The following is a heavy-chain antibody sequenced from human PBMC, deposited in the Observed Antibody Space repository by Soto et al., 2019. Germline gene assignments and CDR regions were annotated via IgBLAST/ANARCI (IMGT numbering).Heavy chain of an antibody. J-gene: IGHJ3*01. V-gene: IGHV3-30*18. CDR3: AKPYYGAGSYYPDAFDV. D-gene: IGHD3-10*01. CDR2: ISHDGSNT. Sequence: QVQLVESGGGVVQPGTSLRLSCGASGFSFSSYAMNWVRQAPGKGLEWVAVISHDGSNTYYGDSVKGRFTFSRDNSENTLFLQMNSPRAEDTAVYYCAKPYYGAGSYYPDAFDVWGQGTSVTVSS. CDR1: GFSFSSYA.